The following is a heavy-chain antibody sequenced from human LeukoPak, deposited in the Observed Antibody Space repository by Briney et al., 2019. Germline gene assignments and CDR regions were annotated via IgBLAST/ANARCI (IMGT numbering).Heavy chain of an antibody. CDR2: ISSSSSYI. CDR1: GFTLSSYS. CDR3: ARDGAAAGTEFDY. Sequence: PGGSLRLSCAASGFTLSSYSMNWVRQAPGKGLDWVSSISSSSSYIHYADSVKGRFTISRDNAKNSLYLQMNSLRAEDTAVYYCARDGAAAGTEFDYWGQGTLVTVSS. J-gene: IGHJ4*02. V-gene: IGHV3-21*01. D-gene: IGHD6-13*01.